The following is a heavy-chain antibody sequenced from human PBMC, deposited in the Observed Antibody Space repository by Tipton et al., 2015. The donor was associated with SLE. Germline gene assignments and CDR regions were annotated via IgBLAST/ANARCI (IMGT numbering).Heavy chain of an antibody. CDR1: GDSVRGSY. V-gene: IGHV4-59*08. Sequence: TLSLTCTVSGDSVRGSYWSWIRQPPGMGLEWIGFVYYGGSTNMGTTNYNPSLESRLDISVDTSGRLFFLRLSSMTAADTAVYYCASLVVVPAELGMGATEAIDYWGQGSLVIVSS. CDR3: ASLVVVPAELGMGATEAIDY. CDR2: VYYGGST. J-gene: IGHJ4*02. D-gene: IGHD1-26*01.